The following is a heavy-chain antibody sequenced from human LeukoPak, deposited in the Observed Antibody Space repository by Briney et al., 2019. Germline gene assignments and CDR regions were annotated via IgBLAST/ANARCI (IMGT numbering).Heavy chain of an antibody. Sequence: PGGSLRLSCAASGFTFSSYSMNWVRQAPGKGLEWVSSISSSSSYIYYADSVKGRFTISRDNAKNSLYLQMNSLRAEDTAVYYCARDANEYGSSSDDYWGQGTLVTVSS. J-gene: IGHJ4*02. CDR2: ISSSSSYI. CDR1: GFTFSSYS. CDR3: ARDANEYGSSSDDY. D-gene: IGHD6-6*01. V-gene: IGHV3-21*01.